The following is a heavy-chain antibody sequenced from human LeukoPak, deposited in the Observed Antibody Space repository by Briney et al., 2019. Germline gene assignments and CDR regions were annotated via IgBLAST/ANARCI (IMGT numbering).Heavy chain of an antibody. CDR2: TIPIFGTA. J-gene: IGHJ4*02. CDR1: GGTFSSYA. D-gene: IGHD3-3*01. CDR3: ARGRYYDFWSGYSNFDY. V-gene: IGHV1-69*05. Sequence: SVKVSCKASGGTFSSYAISWVRQAPGQGLEWMGRTIPIFGTANYAQKFQGRVTITTDESTSTAYMELSSLRSEDTAVYYCARGRYYDFWSGYSNFDYWGQGTLVTVSS.